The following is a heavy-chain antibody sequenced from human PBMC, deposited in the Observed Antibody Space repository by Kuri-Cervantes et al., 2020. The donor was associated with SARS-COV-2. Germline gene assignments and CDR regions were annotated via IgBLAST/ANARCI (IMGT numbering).Heavy chain of an antibody. CDR1: GFTFSSYS. D-gene: IGHD2-2*01. Sequence: GGSLRLSCAASGFTFSSYSMNWVRQAPGKGLEWVSSISSSSSYIYYADSVKGRFTISGDNAKNSLYLQMNSLRAEDTAVYYCARVVPAADEGLYYYYMDVWGKGTTVTVSS. J-gene: IGHJ6*03. V-gene: IGHV3-21*01. CDR2: ISSSSSYI. CDR3: ARVVPAADEGLYYYYMDV.